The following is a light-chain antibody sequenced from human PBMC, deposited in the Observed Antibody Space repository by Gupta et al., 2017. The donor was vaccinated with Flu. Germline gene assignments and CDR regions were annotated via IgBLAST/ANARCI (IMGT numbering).Light chain of an antibody. Sequence: EIVLTQSPVTLSVSPGERAALSCRASQSVSSKIAWYQQKPGQAPRLLIYGASTRAAGIPARFSGSGSGSEFTLTISNRKSEDIAVYYCQQYDNWPPDTFGQGTKVEI. J-gene: IGKJ1*01. CDR2: GAS. CDR3: QQYDNWPPDT. V-gene: IGKV3-15*01. CDR1: QSVSSK.